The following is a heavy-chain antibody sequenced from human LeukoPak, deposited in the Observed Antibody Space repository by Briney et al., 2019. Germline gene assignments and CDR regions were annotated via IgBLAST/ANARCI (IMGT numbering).Heavy chain of an antibody. Sequence: PGGSLRLSCAASGFTFSNYWMSWVRQAPGKGLEWVANIKQDGSEKYYVDSVKGRFTISRDNAKNSLYLQMNSLRAEDTAVYYCARDKDYGDYYVFDYWGQGTLVTVSS. CDR3: ARDKDYGDYYVFDY. CDR2: IKQDGSEK. D-gene: IGHD4-17*01. CDR1: GFTFSNYW. J-gene: IGHJ4*02. V-gene: IGHV3-7*01.